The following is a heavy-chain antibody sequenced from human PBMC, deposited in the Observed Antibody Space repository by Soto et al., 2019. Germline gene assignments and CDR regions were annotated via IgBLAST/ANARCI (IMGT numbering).Heavy chain of an antibody. J-gene: IGHJ4*02. V-gene: IGHV3-23*01. CDR2: ISGSGGST. D-gene: IGHD3-10*01. Sequence: GGSLRLSCAASGFTFSSYAMSWVRQAPGKGLEWVSAISGSGGSTYYADSVKGRFTISRDNSKNTLYLQMNSLRAEDTAVYYCAKDNLVRGVIITAYFDYWGQGTLVTVSS. CDR1: GFTFSSYA. CDR3: AKDNLVRGVIITAYFDY.